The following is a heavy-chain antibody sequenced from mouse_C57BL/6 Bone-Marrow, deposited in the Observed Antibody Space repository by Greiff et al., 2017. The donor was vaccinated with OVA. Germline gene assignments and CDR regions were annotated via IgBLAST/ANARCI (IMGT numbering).Heavy chain of an antibody. V-gene: IGHV1-55*01. D-gene: IGHD1-1*01. CDR2: SYPGSGST. CDR3: ARSITTVVARGFYFDY. J-gene: IGHJ2*01. Sequence: QVQLQQPGAELVKPGASVKMSGKASASPFPSYWITWVKQRPGQGLRGIGDSYPGSGSTNYNEKFKSKATLTVDTSSSTAYMQLSSLTSEDSAVYYCARSITTVVARGFYFDYWGQGTTLTVSS. CDR1: ASPFPSYW.